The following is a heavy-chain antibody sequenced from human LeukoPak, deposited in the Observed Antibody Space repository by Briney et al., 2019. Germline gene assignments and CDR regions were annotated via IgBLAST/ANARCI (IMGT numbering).Heavy chain of an antibody. J-gene: IGHJ6*02. V-gene: IGHV3-33*01. D-gene: IGHD3-10*01. CDR3: ARDSNGSGNYGMDV. Sequence: GGSLRLSCAASGFAFSSYGMHWVRQAPGKGLEWVAVIWYDGSNKYYADSVKGRFTISRDNSKNTLYLQMNSLRAEDTAVYYCARDSNGSGNYGMDVWGQGTTVTVSS. CDR1: GFAFSSYG. CDR2: IWYDGSNK.